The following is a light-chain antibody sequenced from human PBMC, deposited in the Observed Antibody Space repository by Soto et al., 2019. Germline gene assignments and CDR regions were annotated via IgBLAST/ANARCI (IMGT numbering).Light chain of an antibody. CDR2: VASDGTH. J-gene: IGLJ3*02. Sequence: QLVLTQSPSASASLGASVKLTCTLSSEYDTYTIAWHQQRPEKGPRFFMRVASDGTHTRGDGVPDRFSVSSSGAERYLTISSLQSEDEGDYFCQTWGTDFRVFGGGTKLTVL. CDR3: QTWGTDFRV. CDR1: SEYDTYT. V-gene: IGLV4-69*01.